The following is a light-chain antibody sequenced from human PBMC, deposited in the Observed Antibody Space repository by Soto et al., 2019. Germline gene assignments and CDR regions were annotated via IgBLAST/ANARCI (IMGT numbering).Light chain of an antibody. CDR3: SSYVGGNNYV. CDR2: EVS. J-gene: IGLJ1*01. Sequence: QSVLTQPPSASGSPGQSLTISCTGTSSYVRDFNYISWYQQHPGKAPKLMIYEVSKRPSGVPDRFSGSKSGNTASLTVSGLQAEDEADYYCSSYVGGNNYVFGTGTKLTV. CDR1: SSYVRDFNY. V-gene: IGLV2-8*01.